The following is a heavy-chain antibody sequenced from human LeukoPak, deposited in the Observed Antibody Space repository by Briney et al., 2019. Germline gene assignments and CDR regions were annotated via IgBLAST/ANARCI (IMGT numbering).Heavy chain of an antibody. CDR1: GGSFSSGSYS. V-gene: IGHV4-30-2*01. Sequence: SQTLSLTCAVSGGSFSSGSYSWSWIRQPPGKGLEWIGYIYHGGSTYYSPSLKGRVTISLDMSTNQFSLRLSSVTAADTAVYYCARRNFASGLGAFDIWGQGTMVTVSS. CDR2: IYHGGST. J-gene: IGHJ3*02. CDR3: ARRNFASGLGAFDI. D-gene: IGHD3-10*01.